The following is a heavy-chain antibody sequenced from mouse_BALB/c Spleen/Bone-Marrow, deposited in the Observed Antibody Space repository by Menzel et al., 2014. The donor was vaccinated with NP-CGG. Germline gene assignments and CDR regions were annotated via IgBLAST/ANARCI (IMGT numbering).Heavy chain of an antibody. CDR3: ARYDGYFDY. CDR2: INPGSGST. J-gene: IGHJ2*01. V-gene: IGHV1-54*01. Sequence: VKLMESGAELVRPGTSVKVSCKASGYAFTDYLMEWLKQRPGQGLEWIGVINPGSGSTNYSEKFKDKATLTADKSSSTAYMQLSSLTSDDSAVYFCARYDGYFDYWGQGTTLTVSS. D-gene: IGHD2-3*01. CDR1: GYAFTDYL.